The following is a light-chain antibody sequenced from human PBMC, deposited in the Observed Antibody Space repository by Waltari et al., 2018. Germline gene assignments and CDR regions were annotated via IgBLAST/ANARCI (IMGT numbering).Light chain of an antibody. J-gene: IGLJ2*01. CDR1: ILGAKY. V-gene: IGLV3-1*01. Sequence: SYELTQPPSASVSPRQTASLTCSGAILGAKYACWYQQQPGQPPVLVIYQDSKRPSGIPERFSGSNSGNTATLTISGTQAMDEADYYCQAWDSSTAVFGGGTKLTVL. CDR2: QDS. CDR3: QAWDSSTAV.